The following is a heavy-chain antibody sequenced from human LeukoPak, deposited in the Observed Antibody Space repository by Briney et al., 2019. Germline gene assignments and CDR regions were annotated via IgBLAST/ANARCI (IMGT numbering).Heavy chain of an antibody. CDR3: ARGCSGGSCSDAFDI. CDR2: IYSGGST. D-gene: IGHD2-15*01. CDR1: GFTVSSNY. J-gene: IGHJ3*02. V-gene: IGHV3-53*01. Sequence: GGSLRLSCAASGFTVSSNYMSWVRQAPGKGLEWVSVIYSGGSTYYADSVKGRFTISRDNSKNTLYLQMNSLRAEDTAVYYCARGCSGGSCSDAFDIWGQGTMVTVSS.